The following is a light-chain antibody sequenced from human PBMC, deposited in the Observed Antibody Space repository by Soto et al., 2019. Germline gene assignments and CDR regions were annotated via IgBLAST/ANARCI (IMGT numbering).Light chain of an antibody. CDR3: SSFTTSSTRV. J-gene: IGLJ3*02. CDR2: DVS. V-gene: IGLV2-14*01. CDR1: SSDVGGYNY. Sequence: QSALTQPASVSGSPGQSIAISCTGTSSDVGGYNYVSWYQQHPGKAPKLMIYDVSNRPSGVSNRFSGSKSCNTASLTISGLQPEDEGDYYCSSFTTSSTRVFGGGTKLTVL.